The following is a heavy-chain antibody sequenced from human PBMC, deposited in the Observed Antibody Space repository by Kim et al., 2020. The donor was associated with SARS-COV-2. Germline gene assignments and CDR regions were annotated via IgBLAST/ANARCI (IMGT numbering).Heavy chain of an antibody. Sequence: SETLSLTCTVSGGSVSSSNYYWAWIRQPPGEGLEWIGSIYYSGSTYYNASLKSRVTMSVDTSKNQFSLKLSSVTATDTALYYCASLTDCSSNSCYGGMDV. CDR3: ASLTDCSSNSCYGGMDV. J-gene: IGHJ6*01. CDR2: IYYSGST. D-gene: IGHD2-2*01. CDR1: GGSVSSSNYY. V-gene: IGHV4-39*01.